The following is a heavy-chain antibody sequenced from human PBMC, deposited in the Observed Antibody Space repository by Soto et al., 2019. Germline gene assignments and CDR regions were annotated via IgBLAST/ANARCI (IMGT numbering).Heavy chain of an antibody. J-gene: IGHJ1*01. CDR1: GFTFSSYG. V-gene: IGHV3-30*18. CDR3: ANRPVDYYDSSGYSYFQH. D-gene: IGHD3-22*01. CDR2: ISYDGSNK. Sequence: QVQLVESGGGVVQPGRSLRLSCAASGFTFSSYGMHWVRQAPGKGLEWVAVISYDGSNKYYADSVKGRFTIPRDNSKNTLYLQMNSLRAEDTAVYYCANRPVDYYDSSGYSYFQHWGQGTLVTVSS.